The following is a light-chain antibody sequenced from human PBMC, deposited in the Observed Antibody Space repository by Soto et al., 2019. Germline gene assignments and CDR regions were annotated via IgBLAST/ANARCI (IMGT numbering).Light chain of an antibody. J-gene: IGLJ2*01. Sequence: QSVLTQPPSVSGAPGQRVTISCTGSRSNIGARYDVHWYQQLPGTAPKLLIYANNNRPSGVPDRFSGSKTGTSASLAITGLQAEDEADYFCQSYDSSLSGVVFGGGTKLPVL. V-gene: IGLV1-40*01. CDR1: RSNIGARYD. CDR2: ANN. CDR3: QSYDSSLSGVV.